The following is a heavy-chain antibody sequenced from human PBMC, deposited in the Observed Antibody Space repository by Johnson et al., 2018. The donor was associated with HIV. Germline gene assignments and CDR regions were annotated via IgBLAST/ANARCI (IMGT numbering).Heavy chain of an antibody. Sequence: VQLVESGGGVVRPGESLRLSCAASGFTFSNYAMSWVRQAPGKGLQWVSTISGRAGRTDYADSVKGRFTLSRDNSKNRLYLQMNSLRAEDTAIYYCVKGISRWSGDQSDAFDIWGQGTMVTVSS. CDR3: VKGISRWSGDQSDAFDI. J-gene: IGHJ3*02. CDR1: GFTFSNYA. V-gene: IGHV3-23*04. CDR2: ISGRAGRT. D-gene: IGHD7-27*01.